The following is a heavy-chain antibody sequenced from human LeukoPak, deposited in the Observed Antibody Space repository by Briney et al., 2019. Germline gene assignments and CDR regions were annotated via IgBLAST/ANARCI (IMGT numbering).Heavy chain of an antibody. Sequence: GGSLRLSCAASGFTVSSNYMSWVRQAPGKGLDWVSVIYSGGSTYYADSVKGRFTISRDNSKNTLYLQMNSLRAEDTAVYYCARDPSGSHETTFSDYWGQGTLVTVSS. CDR2: IYSGGST. V-gene: IGHV3-53*01. CDR1: GFTVSSNY. D-gene: IGHD1-26*01. J-gene: IGHJ4*02. CDR3: ARDPSGSHETTFSDY.